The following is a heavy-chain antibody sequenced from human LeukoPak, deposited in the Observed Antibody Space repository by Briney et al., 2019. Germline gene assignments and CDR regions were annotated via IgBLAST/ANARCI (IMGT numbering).Heavy chain of an antibody. V-gene: IGHV4-38-2*02. CDR1: DYSISSGYGYY. J-gene: IGHJ4*02. CDR2: IYHSGIT. D-gene: IGHD5/OR15-5a*01. Sequence: SETLSLACTVSDYSISSGYGYYWGWIRQPPGKGLEWIGNIYHSGITYYNHFNSSLKSRVTISIDTSKNQFSLRLTSVTAADTAVYFCATLVSTRYYFDYWGQGTLVTVSS. CDR3: ATLVSTRYYFDY.